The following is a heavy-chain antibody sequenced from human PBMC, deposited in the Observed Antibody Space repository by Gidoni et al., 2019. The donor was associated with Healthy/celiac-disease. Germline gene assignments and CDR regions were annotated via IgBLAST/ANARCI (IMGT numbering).Heavy chain of an antibody. V-gene: IGHV4-61*02. J-gene: IGHJ5*02. CDR1: GGSIRSGRYY. D-gene: IGHD6-13*01. Sequence: QVHLQESGPGLVKTSQTLSLTCTVSGGSIRSGRYYWSWLRQPAGKGLEWIGRIDTSGSTNYNPSLKSRVTISVDTSKNQFSLKLSSVTAADTAVYYCARGGAQQMGPLSGFDPWGQGTLVTVSS. CDR2: IDTSGST. CDR3: ARGGAQQMGPLSGFDP.